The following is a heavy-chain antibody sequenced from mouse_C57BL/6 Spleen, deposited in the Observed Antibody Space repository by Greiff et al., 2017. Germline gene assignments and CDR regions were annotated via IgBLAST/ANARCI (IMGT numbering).Heavy chain of an antibody. J-gene: IGHJ4*01. V-gene: IGHV14-3*01. CDR1: GFNIKNTY. Sequence: EVQLQESVAELVRPGASVKLSCTASGFNIKNTYMHWVKQRPEQGLEWIGRIDPANGNTKYAPKFQGKATITADTSSNTAYLQLSSLTSEDTAIYYCAYHSNHEGSAMDYWGQGTSVTVSS. D-gene: IGHD2-5*01. CDR2: IDPANGNT. CDR3: AYHSNHEGSAMDY.